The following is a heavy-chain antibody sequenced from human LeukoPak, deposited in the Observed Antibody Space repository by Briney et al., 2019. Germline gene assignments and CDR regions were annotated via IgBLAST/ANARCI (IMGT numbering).Heavy chain of an antibody. Sequence: PGASVKVSCKASGYTFTKYVVHWVRQAPGQRPEWMGWINAGNGDTKYSQNFQDRVTITRDTSANTAYMELSSLTSEDTALYYCARDDCGDTCYPGGYWGQGTLVTVPS. CDR1: GYTFTKYV. J-gene: IGHJ4*02. V-gene: IGHV1-3*01. CDR2: INAGNGDT. D-gene: IGHD2-21*01. CDR3: ARDDCGDTCYPGGY.